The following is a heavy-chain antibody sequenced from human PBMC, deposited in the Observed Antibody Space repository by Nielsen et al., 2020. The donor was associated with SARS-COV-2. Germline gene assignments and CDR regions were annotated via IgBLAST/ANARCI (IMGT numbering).Heavy chain of an antibody. J-gene: IGHJ6*02. CDR2: INHSGST. V-gene: IGHV4-34*01. Sequence: GSLRLSCAVYGGSFSGYYWSWIRQPPGKGLEWIGEINHSGSTNYNPSLKSRVTISVDTSKNQFSLKLSSVTAADTAVYYCARAAYGYYGSGSRVYGMDVWGQGTTVTVSS. CDR1: GGSFSGYY. D-gene: IGHD3-10*01. CDR3: ARAAYGYYGSGSRVYGMDV.